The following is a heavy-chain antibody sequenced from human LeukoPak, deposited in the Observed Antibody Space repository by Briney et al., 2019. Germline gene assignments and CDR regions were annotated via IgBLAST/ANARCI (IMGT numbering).Heavy chain of an antibody. CDR1: GFTFSSYG. CDR2: IWYDGSNK. J-gene: IGHJ3*02. Sequence: PGRSLRPSCAASGFTFSSYGMHWVRQAPGKGLEWVAVIWYDGSNKYYADSVKGRLTISRDNSKNTLYLQMNSLRAEDTAVYYCARDLEPYYYDSSGYPGAFDIWGQGTMVTVSS. CDR3: ARDLEPYYYDSSGYPGAFDI. D-gene: IGHD3-22*01. V-gene: IGHV3-33*01.